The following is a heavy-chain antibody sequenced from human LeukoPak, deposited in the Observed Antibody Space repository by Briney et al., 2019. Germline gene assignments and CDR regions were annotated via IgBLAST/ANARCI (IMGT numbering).Heavy chain of an antibody. CDR1: GGSISSGRYD. J-gene: IGHJ5*02. CDR2: IGDSGTT. D-gene: IGHD3-3*01. V-gene: IGHV4-31*03. Sequence: PSQTLSLTCTVSGGSISSGRYDWSWIRQHPGKGLEWVGYIGDSGTTYYNPSLKRRLEISVDTSKNQFSLKLSSVTVADTALYYCAREVITILGVVISSMFDPWGQGTLVTVSS. CDR3: AREVITILGVVISSMFDP.